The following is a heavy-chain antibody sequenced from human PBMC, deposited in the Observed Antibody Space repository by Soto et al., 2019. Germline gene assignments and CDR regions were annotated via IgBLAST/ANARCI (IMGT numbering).Heavy chain of an antibody. V-gene: IGHV3-30*03. Sequence: PGGSLRLSCAASGFTFSSYGMHWVRQAPGKGLEWVAVISYDGSNKYYADSVKGRFTISRDNSKNTLYLQMNSLRAEDTAVYYCARGAYSGYDPYFDYWGQGTLVTVSS. CDR2: ISYDGSNK. CDR1: GFTFSSYG. J-gene: IGHJ4*02. D-gene: IGHD5-12*01. CDR3: ARGAYSGYDPYFDY.